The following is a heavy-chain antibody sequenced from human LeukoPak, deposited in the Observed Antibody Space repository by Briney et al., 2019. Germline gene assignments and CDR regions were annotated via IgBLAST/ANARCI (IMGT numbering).Heavy chain of an antibody. CDR1: GFTFSSYG. V-gene: IGHV3-33*01. CDR3: ARALQASGSYSGGGY. Sequence: GGSLRLSCAASGFTFSSYGMHWVRQAPGKGLEWVAVIWYDGSSKYYADSVKGRFTISRDNSKNTLYLQMNSLRAEDTAVYYCARALQASGSYSGGGYWGQGTLVTVSS. CDR2: IWYDGSSK. D-gene: IGHD3-10*01. J-gene: IGHJ4*02.